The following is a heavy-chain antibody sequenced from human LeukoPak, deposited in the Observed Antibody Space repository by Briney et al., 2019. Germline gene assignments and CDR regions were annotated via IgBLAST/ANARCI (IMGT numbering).Heavy chain of an antibody. Sequence: GGSLRLSCAASGFNFRYYAMTWVRQAPGKGLECVSGISEGADITYYGGSVKGRFTVSRDNSKNTLYLQMNSLRAEDTAVYYCAKQNSRGFDYWGQGTLVTVSS. CDR3: AKQNSRGFDY. J-gene: IGHJ4*02. D-gene: IGHD2/OR15-2a*01. CDR2: ISEGADIT. CDR1: GFNFRYYA. V-gene: IGHV3-23*01.